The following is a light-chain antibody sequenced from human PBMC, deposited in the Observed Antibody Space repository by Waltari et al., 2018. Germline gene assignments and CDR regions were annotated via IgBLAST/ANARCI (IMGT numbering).Light chain of an antibody. CDR2: VNSDGSE. Sequence: QLVLTQSPSASASLGASVKLTCTLSSGHSSNVIAWLQQQPAKGPRYLLKVNSDGSERKGDGLPGRCAGSSSGAGRYLTISNLQSGDEADYYCQTGGHGTWVFGGGTKLTVL. CDR1: SGHSSNV. V-gene: IGLV4-69*01. J-gene: IGLJ3*02. CDR3: QTGGHGTWV.